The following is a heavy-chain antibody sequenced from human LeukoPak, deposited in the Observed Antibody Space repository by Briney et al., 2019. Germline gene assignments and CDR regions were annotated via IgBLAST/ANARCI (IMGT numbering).Heavy chain of an antibody. Sequence: ASVKVSCKASGYTFTSYAIYWVRQAPGQGLEWMGGINTNTGHPMYAQGFTGRCVFSLDTSVSTAYLQISSLKVEDTAVYYCARAGSFYDSSGYCPHWGQGTLVTVSS. CDR1: GYTFTSYA. CDR3: ARAGSFYDSSGYCPH. V-gene: IGHV7-4-1*02. D-gene: IGHD3-22*01. CDR2: INTNTGHP. J-gene: IGHJ4*02.